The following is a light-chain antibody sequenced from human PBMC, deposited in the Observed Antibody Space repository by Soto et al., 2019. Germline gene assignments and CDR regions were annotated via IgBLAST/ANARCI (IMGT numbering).Light chain of an antibody. J-gene: IGLJ1*01. CDR2: DVS. Sequence: QSVLTQPASVSGSPGQSITISCTGTSSDVGGYNYVSWYQQHPGKAPKLMIYDVSNRPSGVSNRFSGSKSGNTASLTISGLQAEDEADYYCSSYTSSSTNFFGTGTKVTVL. CDR3: SSYTSSSTNF. V-gene: IGLV2-14*01. CDR1: SSDVGGYNY.